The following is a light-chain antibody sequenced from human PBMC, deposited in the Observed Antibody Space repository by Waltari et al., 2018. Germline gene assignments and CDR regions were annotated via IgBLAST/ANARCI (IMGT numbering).Light chain of an antibody. J-gene: IGKJ4*01. CDR3: QQANTVPLT. CDR2: GAS. V-gene: IGKV1D-12*01. CDR1: QGITSW. Sequence: DIQMTQSPSSVSASVGDRVTITCRASQGITSWFAWYQQKPGKAPKLLIYGASTWRSGVPSRFSCSGSGTDFTLTISSLQPEDFATYYCQQANTVPLTFGGGTKVEIK.